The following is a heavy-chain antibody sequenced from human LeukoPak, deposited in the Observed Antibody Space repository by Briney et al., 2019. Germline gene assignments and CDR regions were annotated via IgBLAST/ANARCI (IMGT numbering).Heavy chain of an antibody. V-gene: IGHV3-23*01. CDR2: ISGSGGST. Sequence: GASLRLSCAASGFTFSSYAMSWVRQAPAKGLEWVSAISGSGGSTYYADSVKGRFTISRDNSKNTLYLQMNSLRAEDTAVYYCAKDRLVRGNSGFDYWGQGTLVTVSS. D-gene: IGHD4-23*01. CDR3: AKDRLVRGNSGFDY. J-gene: IGHJ4*02. CDR1: GFTFSSYA.